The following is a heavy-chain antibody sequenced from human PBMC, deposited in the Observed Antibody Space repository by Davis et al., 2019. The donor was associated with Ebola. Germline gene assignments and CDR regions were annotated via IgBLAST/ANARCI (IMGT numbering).Heavy chain of an antibody. D-gene: IGHD5-24*01. CDR2: ISGSGGST. CDR1: GFTFSSYA. J-gene: IGHJ4*02. V-gene: IGHV3-23*01. Sequence: GESLKISCAASGFTFSSYAMSWVRQAPGKGLEWVSVISGSGGSTFYADSVKGRFTISRDDSKNTLYLQMNSLRAEDTAVYYCAKWDGYGDYWGQGTLVTVSS. CDR3: AKWDGYGDY.